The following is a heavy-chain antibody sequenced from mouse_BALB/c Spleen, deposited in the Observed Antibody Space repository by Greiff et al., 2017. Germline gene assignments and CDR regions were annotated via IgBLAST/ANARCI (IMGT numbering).Heavy chain of an antibody. J-gene: IGHJ2*01. Sequence: EVKLMESGGGLVQPGGSRKLSCAASGFTFSSFGMHWVRQAPEKGLEWVAYISSGSSTIYYADTVKGRFTISRDNPKNTLFLQMTSLRSEDTAMYYCARSYYDPYYFDYWGQGTTLTVSS. CDR1: GFTFSSFG. CDR3: ARSYYDPYYFDY. D-gene: IGHD2-10*01. V-gene: IGHV5-17*02. CDR2: ISSGSSTI.